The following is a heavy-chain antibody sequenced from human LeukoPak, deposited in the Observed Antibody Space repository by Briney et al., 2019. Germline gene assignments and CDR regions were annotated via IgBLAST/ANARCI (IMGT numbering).Heavy chain of an antibody. V-gene: IGHV4-59*11. CDR3: ARDPDYGWFDH. CDR1: GGSISSHY. Sequence: PSETLSLTCTVSGGSISSHYWSWIRQPPGKGLEWIGYIYYSGSTNYNPSLKSRVTISVDTSKNQFSLKLSSVTAADTAVYYCARDPDYGWFDHWGQGTLVTVSS. D-gene: IGHD3-16*01. J-gene: IGHJ5*02. CDR2: IYYSGST.